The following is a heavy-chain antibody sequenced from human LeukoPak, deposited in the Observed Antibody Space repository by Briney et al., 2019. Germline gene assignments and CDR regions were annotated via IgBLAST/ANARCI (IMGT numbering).Heavy chain of an antibody. CDR3: ARQYRYGDYVYFDY. D-gene: IGHD4-17*01. CDR1: GGSFSGYY. V-gene: IGHV4-34*01. CDR2: INHSGST. Sequence: SETLSLTCAVYGGSFSGYYWSWIRQPPGKGLEWIGEINHSGSTNYNPSLKSRVTISVDTSKNQFSLKLSSVTAADTAVYYCARQYRYGDYVYFDYWGQGTLVTVSS. J-gene: IGHJ4*02.